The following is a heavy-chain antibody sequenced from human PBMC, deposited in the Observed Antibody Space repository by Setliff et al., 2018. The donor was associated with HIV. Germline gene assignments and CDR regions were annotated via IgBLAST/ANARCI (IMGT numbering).Heavy chain of an antibody. CDR2: IYNRGST. J-gene: IGHJ5*02. CDR1: GGSISSYY. V-gene: IGHV4-4*09. CDR3: ARGGTSSNWFGP. Sequence: SETLSLTCTVSGGSISSYYWSWIRQPPGKGLEWIGSIYNRGSTYYNPSLKSRVTISVDTSKNQFSLKLSSVTAADTAVYYCARGGTSSNWFGPWGQGTLVTVSS. D-gene: IGHD2-2*01.